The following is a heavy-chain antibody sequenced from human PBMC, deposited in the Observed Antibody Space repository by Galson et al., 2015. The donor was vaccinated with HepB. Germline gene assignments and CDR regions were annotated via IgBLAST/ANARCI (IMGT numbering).Heavy chain of an antibody. CDR2: INPNSGGT. CDR3: ATGGSYQTNYYYYYMDV. D-gene: IGHD1-26*01. V-gene: IGHV1-2*06. J-gene: IGHJ6*03. CDR1: GDTFTGYY. Sequence: SVKVSCKASGDTFTGYYMHWVRQAPGQGLEWMGRINPNSGGTNYAQKFQGRVTMTRDTSISTAYMELSRLRSDDTAVYYCATGGSYQTNYYYYYMDVWGKGTTVTVSS.